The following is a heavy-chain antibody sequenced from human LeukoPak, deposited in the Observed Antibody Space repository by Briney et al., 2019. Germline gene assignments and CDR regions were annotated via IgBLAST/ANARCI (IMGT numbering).Heavy chain of an antibody. J-gene: IGHJ4*02. CDR2: IYYSGST. CDR3: ATSASSGYYDY. D-gene: IGHD3-22*01. V-gene: IGHV4-39*01. CDR1: GGSISSSSYY. Sequence: TTSATLSLTCTVSGGSISSSSYYWGWIRQPPGKGLEWIGSIYYSGSTYYNPSLKSRVTISVDTSKNQFSLKLSSVTAADTAVYYCATSASSGYYDYWGQGTLVTVSS.